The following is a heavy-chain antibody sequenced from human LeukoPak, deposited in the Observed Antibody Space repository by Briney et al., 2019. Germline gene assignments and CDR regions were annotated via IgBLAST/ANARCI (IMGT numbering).Heavy chain of an antibody. D-gene: IGHD3-10*01. CDR2: ISSSGSTI. V-gene: IGHV3-48*03. CDR3: ARDVTMVRGVIITGGFFDY. Sequence: GGSLRLSCAASGFTFSSYEMNWVRQAPGKGLEWVSYISSSGSTIYYADSVKGRFTISRDNAKNSLYLQMNSLRAEDTAVYYCARDVTMVRGVIITGGFFDYWGQGTLVTVSS. J-gene: IGHJ4*02. CDR1: GFTFSSYE.